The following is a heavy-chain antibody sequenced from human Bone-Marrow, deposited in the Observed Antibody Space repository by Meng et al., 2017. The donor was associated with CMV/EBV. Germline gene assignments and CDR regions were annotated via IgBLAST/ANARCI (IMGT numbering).Heavy chain of an antibody. D-gene: IGHD5-18*01. CDR2: INPSGGST. V-gene: IGHV1-46*01. CDR1: GYMFTSYH. J-gene: IGHJ6*02. CDR3: AKDGGYSYVSYYYYYGMDV. Sequence: ASVKVSCKTSGYMFTSYHMHWVRQAPGQGLEWMGIINPSGGSTNYAQKFQGRVTMTRDTSTSTVYMELSSLRSEDTAVYYCAKDGGYSYVSYYYYYGMDVWGQGTTVTVSS.